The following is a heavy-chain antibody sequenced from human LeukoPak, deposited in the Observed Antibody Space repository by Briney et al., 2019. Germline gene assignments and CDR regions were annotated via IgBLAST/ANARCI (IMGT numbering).Heavy chain of an antibody. V-gene: IGHV3-48*03. J-gene: IGHJ4*02. Sequence: GGSLRLSCAASGFTFSSYEMNWVRQAPGKGLEWVSYISNSGSNIYYADSVKGRFTTPRDNAKNSLYLQMNRLRAEDTGVYYCARGHRFGVLFDYWGQGTLVTVSS. CDR1: GFTFSSYE. D-gene: IGHD3-10*01. CDR2: ISNSGSNI. CDR3: ARGHRFGVLFDY.